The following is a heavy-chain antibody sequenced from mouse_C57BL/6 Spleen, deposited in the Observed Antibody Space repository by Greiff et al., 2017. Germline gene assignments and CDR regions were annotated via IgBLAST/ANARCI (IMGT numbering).Heavy chain of an antibody. CDR3: SHFYGSSYGDSWYFEV. V-gene: IGHV1-50*01. J-gene: IGHJ1*03. D-gene: IGHD1-1*01. Sequence: QVQLQQPGAELVKPGASVKLSCKASGYTFTSYWMQWVKQRPGQGLEWIGEIDPSDSYTNYNQKFKGKATLTVATSSSTAYMTLSSLTSDDSAVYYCSHFYGSSYGDSWYFEVWGTGTTVTVSS. CDR2: IDPSDSYT. CDR1: GYTFTSYW.